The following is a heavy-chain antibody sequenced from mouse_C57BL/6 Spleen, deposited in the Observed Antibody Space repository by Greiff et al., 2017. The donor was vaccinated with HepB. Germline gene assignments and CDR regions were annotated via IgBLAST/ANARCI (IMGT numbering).Heavy chain of an antibody. CDR1: GYTFTSYW. J-gene: IGHJ3*01. V-gene: IGHV1-50*01. CDR2: IDPSDSYT. CDR3: ARCPYGSSPWFAY. Sequence: QVQLKESGAELVKPGASVKLSCKASGYTFTSYWMQWVKQRPGQGLEWIGEIDPSDSYTNYNQKFKGKATLTVDTSSSTAFMQHSSLTTEDSAVYYVARCPYGSSPWFAYWGQGTLVTVSA. D-gene: IGHD1-1*01.